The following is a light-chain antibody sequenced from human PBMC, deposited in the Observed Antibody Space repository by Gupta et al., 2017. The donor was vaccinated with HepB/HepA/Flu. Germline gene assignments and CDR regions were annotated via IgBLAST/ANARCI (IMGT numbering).Light chain of an antibody. CDR3: QQCNSYPIT. CDR2: TAS. CDR1: QEINSY. J-gene: IGKJ5*01. Sequence: DIQLTQSPSFLSASVGDRVTITCRASQEINSYLIWYQQKPGKAPNLLIYTASTLKGGVPSRFSGSGSGTEFTLTISSLQPEDFATYYCQQCNSYPITFGQGTPLDIK. V-gene: IGKV1-9*01.